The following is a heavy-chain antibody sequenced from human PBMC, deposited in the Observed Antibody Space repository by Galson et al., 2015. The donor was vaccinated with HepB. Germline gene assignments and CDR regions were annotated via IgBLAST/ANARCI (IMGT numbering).Heavy chain of an antibody. CDR2: INPNSGGT. J-gene: IGHJ1*01. CDR3: AITEGPVAVVVTATEYFQH. CDR1: GYTSTGYY. V-gene: IGHV1-2*02. D-gene: IGHD2-15*01. Sequence: SVKVSCKASGYTSTGYYMHWVRQAPGQGLEWMGWINPNSGGTNYAQKFQGRVTMTRDTSISTTYMELSRLRSDDTAVYYCAITEGPVAVVVTATEYFQHWGQGTLVTVSS.